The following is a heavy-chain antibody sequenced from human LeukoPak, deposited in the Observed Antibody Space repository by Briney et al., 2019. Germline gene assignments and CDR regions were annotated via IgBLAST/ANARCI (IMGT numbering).Heavy chain of an antibody. CDR2: INHSGST. J-gene: IGHJ4*02. CDR3: ARSGYSYGLDY. CDR1: GGSFSGYY. D-gene: IGHD5-18*01. Sequence: SETLSLTCAVYGGSFSGYYWSWIRHPPGKRLEWIGEINHSGSTNYNPSLKSRVTISVDTSKNQFSPKLSSVTAADTAVYYCARSGYSYGLDYWGQGTLVTVSS. V-gene: IGHV4-34*01.